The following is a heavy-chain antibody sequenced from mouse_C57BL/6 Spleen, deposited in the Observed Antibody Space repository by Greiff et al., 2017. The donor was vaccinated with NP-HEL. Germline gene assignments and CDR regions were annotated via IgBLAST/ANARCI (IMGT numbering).Heavy chain of an antibody. V-gene: IGHV1-66*01. D-gene: IGHD2-4*01. CDR1: GYSFTSYY. J-gene: IGHJ4*01. CDR2: IYPGSGNT. CDR3: AKDYDGAMDY. Sequence: VKLQQSGPELVKPGASVKISCKASGYSFTSYYIHWVKQRPGQGLEWIGWIYPGSGNTKYNEKFKGKATLTADTSSSTAYMQLSSLTSEDSAVYYCAKDYDGAMDYWGQGTSVTVSS.